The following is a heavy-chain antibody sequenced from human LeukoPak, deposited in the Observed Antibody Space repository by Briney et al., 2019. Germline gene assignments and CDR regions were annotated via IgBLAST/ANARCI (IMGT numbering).Heavy chain of an antibody. CDR2: MNPNSGNT. J-gene: IGHJ4*02. Sequence: ASVKVSCKASGYTFTSYDINWVRQATGQGLEWMGWMNPNSGNTGYAQKFQGRVTITRNTSISTAYMELSSLRSEDTAVYYCAREVNYDFWSGYSQSHFDYWGQGTLVTVSS. V-gene: IGHV1-8*03. CDR1: GYTFTSYD. CDR3: AREVNYDFWSGYSQSHFDY. D-gene: IGHD3-3*01.